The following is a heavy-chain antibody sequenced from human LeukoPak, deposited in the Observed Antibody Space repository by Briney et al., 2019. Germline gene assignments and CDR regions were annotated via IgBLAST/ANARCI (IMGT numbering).Heavy chain of an antibody. CDR3: ARDAQWLVPEGYYYYMDV. CDR2: ISSSSSHI. D-gene: IGHD6-19*01. CDR1: GFAFSRYS. Sequence: GGSLRLSCAGSGFAFSRYSMNWFRQAPGRGLERVSSISSSSSHIFYADSVKGRFTISRDNAKNSLYLQMNSLRAGDTAVYYCARDAQWLVPEGYYYYMDVWGKGITVTVAS. J-gene: IGHJ6*03. V-gene: IGHV3-21*06.